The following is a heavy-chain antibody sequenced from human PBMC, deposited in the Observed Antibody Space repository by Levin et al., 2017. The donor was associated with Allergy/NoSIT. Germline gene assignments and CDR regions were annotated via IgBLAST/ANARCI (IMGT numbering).Heavy chain of an antibody. CDR3: ARMVRGVIPAFDI. V-gene: IGHV2-70*01. Sequence: LRLSCTPSGFSLSTSGMSVGWIRQSPGKALEWLTLIDWDDDKYYSTSLKTRLTISKDTSKNQVVLIMTNMDPVDTATYYCARMVRGVIPAFDIWGQGTTVTVSS. CDR1: GFSLSTSGMS. D-gene: IGHD3-10*01. J-gene: IGHJ3*02. CDR2: IDWDDDK.